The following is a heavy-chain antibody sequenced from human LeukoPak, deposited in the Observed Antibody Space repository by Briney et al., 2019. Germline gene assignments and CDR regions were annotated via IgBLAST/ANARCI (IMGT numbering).Heavy chain of an antibody. Sequence: SETLSLTCAVYGGSFSGYSWSWIRQPPGKGLEWIGEINHSGSTYYNPSLKSRVTISVDMSTKHSSLKITSVTAADTAVYYCARAYYRDYGGSDYWGQGTLVTVSS. CDR2: INHSGST. J-gene: IGHJ4*02. V-gene: IGHV4-34*01. CDR3: ARAYYRDYGGSDY. CDR1: GGSFSGYS. D-gene: IGHD4-17*01.